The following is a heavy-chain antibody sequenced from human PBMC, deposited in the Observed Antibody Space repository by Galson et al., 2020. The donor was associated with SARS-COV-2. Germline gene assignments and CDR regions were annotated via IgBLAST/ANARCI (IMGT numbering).Heavy chain of an antibody. V-gene: IGHV3-48*03. D-gene: IGHD3-10*01. CDR1: GFTFSSYE. CDR2: ISSSGSTI. J-gene: IGHJ6*02. CDR3: ASFYYYCSGSFYYGMDV. Sequence: SLKISCAASGFTFSSYEMNWVRQAPGKGLEWVSYISSSGSTIYYADSVKGRFTISRDNAKNSLYLQMNSLRAEDTAVYYCASFYYYCSGSFYYGMDVWGQGTTVTVSS.